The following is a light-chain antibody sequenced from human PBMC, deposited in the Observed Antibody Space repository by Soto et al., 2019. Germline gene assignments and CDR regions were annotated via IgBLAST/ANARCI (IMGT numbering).Light chain of an antibody. J-gene: IGLJ2*01. Sequence: QAVLTQPPSVSAAPGQKVTISCSGSSSNIGKNYVSWYQHLPGTAPKLLIYDNNKRPSGIPDRFSGSKSGTSATLGITGLQTGDEADDYCGTWDSSLSVVFGGGTKLTVL. CDR3: GTWDSSLSVV. V-gene: IGLV1-51*01. CDR2: DNN. CDR1: SSNIGKNY.